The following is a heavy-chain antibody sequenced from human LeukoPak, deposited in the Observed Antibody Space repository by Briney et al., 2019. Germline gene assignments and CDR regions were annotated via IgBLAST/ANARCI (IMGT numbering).Heavy chain of an antibody. CDR3: ARVNYGSGSYEFGMDV. V-gene: IGHV3-48*03. Sequence: GGSLRLSCAASGFTFSSYEMNWVRQAPGKGLEWVSYISSSGSTIYYADSVKGRFTISRDNAKNSLYLQMNSLRAEDTAFYYCARVNYGSGSYEFGMDVWGQGTTVTVSS. CDR1: GFTFSSYE. CDR2: ISSSGSTI. J-gene: IGHJ6*02. D-gene: IGHD3-10*01.